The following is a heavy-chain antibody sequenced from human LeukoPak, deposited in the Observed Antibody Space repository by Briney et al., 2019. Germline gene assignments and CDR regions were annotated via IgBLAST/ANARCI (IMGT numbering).Heavy chain of an antibody. CDR2: LIPIFGTA. D-gene: IGHD3-22*01. J-gene: IGHJ4*02. CDR3: SIDDGYYYDSSGPFDY. CDR1: GGTFRSYA. Sequence: SVKVSCKASGGTFRSYAFSLVRQAPAPGHGWMGGLIPIFGTANYAQKLQGRVTITADESTSTANMELSSLRSEDTAVYYCSIDDGYYYDSSGPFDYWGQGTLVTVSS. V-gene: IGHV1-69*13.